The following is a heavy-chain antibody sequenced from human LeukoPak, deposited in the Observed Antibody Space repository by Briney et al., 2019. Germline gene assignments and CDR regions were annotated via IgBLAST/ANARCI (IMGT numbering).Heavy chain of an antibody. D-gene: IGHD3-3*01. CDR3: ARDGRITIFGVVIIDPSNWFDP. CDR2: IHPNSGGT. J-gene: IGHJ5*02. V-gene: IGHV1-2*02. Sequence: ASVKVSCKASGYTFTGYYMHWVRQAPGQGLEWMGWIHPNSGGTNYAQKFQGRVTMTRATSISTAYMELSRLRSDDTAVYYCARDGRITIFGVVIIDPSNWFDPWGQGTLVTVSS. CDR1: GYTFTGYY.